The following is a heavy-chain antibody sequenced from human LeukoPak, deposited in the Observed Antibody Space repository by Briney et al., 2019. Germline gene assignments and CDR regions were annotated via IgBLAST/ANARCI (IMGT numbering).Heavy chain of an antibody. CDR2: INHSGST. Sequence: PSETLSLTCAVYGGSFSGYYWSWIRQPPGKGLEWIGEINHSGSTNYNPSLKSRVTISVDTSKNQFSLKLSFVTAADTAVYYCARRGPSYDSSGYYEDYWGQGTLVTVSS. CDR1: GGSFSGYY. J-gene: IGHJ4*02. CDR3: ARRGPSYDSSGYYEDY. V-gene: IGHV4-34*01. D-gene: IGHD3-22*01.